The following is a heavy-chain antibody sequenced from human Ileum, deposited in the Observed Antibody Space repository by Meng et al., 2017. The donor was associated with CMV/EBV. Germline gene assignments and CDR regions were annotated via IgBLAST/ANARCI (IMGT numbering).Heavy chain of an antibody. CDR1: GFTVSSNY. J-gene: IGHJ4*02. D-gene: IGHD1-26*01. CDR2: IYSGGST. Sequence: ASGFTVSSNYMSWVRQAPGKGLEWVSVIYSGGSTYYADSVKGRFTISRDNSKNMLYLQMNSLRAEDTAVYYCAREYSGSYRRYYFDYWGQGTLVTVSS. CDR3: AREYSGSYRRYYFDY. V-gene: IGHV3-53*01.